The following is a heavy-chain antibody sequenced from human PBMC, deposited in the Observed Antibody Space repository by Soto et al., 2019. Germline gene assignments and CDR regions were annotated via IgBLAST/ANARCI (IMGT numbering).Heavy chain of an antibody. V-gene: IGHV3-23*01. Sequence: PGGSLRLSCAASGFTFSSYAMSWVRQAPGKGLEWVSAISGSGGSTYYADSVKGRFTTSRDNSKNTLYLQMNSLRAEDTAVYYCAKLGSRSSSWSLYYYGMDVWGQGTTVTVSS. CDR1: GFTFSSYA. CDR2: ISGSGGST. J-gene: IGHJ6*02. D-gene: IGHD6-13*01. CDR3: AKLGSRSSSWSLYYYGMDV.